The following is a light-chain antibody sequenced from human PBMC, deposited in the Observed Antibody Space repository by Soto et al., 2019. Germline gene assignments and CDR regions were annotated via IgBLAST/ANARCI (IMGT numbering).Light chain of an antibody. V-gene: IGLV2-8*01. CDR1: SSDVGLYDY. J-gene: IGLJ1*01. CDR2: EVT. CDR3: SSYGGNSNYV. Sequence: QSALTQPPSASGSPGQSVTISCTGTSSDVGLYDYVSWHQQHPGKVPKLLIYEVTHRPSGVSDRLTGSKSGNTASLPVSGLQGEDEADYYCSSYGGNSNYVFGTGTRSPS.